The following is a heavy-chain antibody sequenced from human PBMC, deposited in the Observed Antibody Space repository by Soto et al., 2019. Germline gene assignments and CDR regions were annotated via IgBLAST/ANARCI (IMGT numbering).Heavy chain of an antibody. CDR2: IYHSGST. D-gene: IGHD6-25*01. CDR1: GGSISSSDW. CDR3: ARDKAAD. V-gene: IGHV4-4*02. J-gene: IGHJ4*02. Sequence: QVQLQESGPGLVKPSGTLSLTCTVSGGSISSSDWWSWVRQPPGKGLEWIGEIYHSGSTNYNPSXKXRAXISVDKSKNQFSLELTSVTAADTAVYYCARDKAADWGQGTLVTVSS.